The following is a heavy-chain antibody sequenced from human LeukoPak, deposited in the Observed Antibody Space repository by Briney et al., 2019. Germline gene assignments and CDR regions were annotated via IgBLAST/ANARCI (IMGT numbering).Heavy chain of an antibody. V-gene: IGHV3-7*01. J-gene: IGHJ4*02. CDR3: VRGAEGY. Sequence: GGSLRLSCEAAGFTFSDYWMTWVRQAPGKGLEWVANIKEDGSETYYVDSVKGRFTVSRDNAKNSVYLQMNSLRVNDTAVYYCVRGAEGYWGQGTLVTVSS. CDR1: GFTFSDYW. CDR2: IKEDGSET.